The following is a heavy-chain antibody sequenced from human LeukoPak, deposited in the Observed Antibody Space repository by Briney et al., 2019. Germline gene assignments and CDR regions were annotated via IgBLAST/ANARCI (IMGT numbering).Heavy chain of an antibody. J-gene: IGHJ5*02. CDR3: ARGRTVGYSSRKLKFDP. V-gene: IGHV4-34*01. D-gene: IGHD6-13*01. Sequence: PSETLSLTCAVYGGSFSGYYWSWIRQPPGKGLEWIGEINHSGSTNYNPSLKSRVTISVDTSKNQFSLKLSSVTAADTAVYYCARGRTVGYSSRKLKFDPWGQGTLVTVSS. CDR2: INHSGST. CDR1: GGSFSGYY.